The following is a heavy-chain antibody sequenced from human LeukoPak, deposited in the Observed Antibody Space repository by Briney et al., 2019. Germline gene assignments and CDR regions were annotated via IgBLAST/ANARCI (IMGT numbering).Heavy chain of an antibody. D-gene: IGHD5-18*01. V-gene: IGHV4-59*08. CDR2: IYYSGST. Sequence: SETLSLTCTVSGGSISSYYWSWIRQPPGKGLEWIGYIYYSGSTNYNPPLKSRVTISVDTSKNQFSLKLSSVTAADTAVYYCARQYSYGRNFDYWGQGTLVTVSS. J-gene: IGHJ4*02. CDR1: GGSISSYY. CDR3: ARQYSYGRNFDY.